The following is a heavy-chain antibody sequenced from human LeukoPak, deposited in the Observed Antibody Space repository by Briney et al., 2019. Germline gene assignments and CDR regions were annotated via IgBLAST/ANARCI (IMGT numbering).Heavy chain of an antibody. D-gene: IGHD5-18*01. CDR1: GGSFSGYY. Sequence: PSETLSLTCAVYGGSFSGYYRSWIRQPPGKGLEWIGEINHSGSTNYNPSPKSRVPISGDTSKNQFSLKLSSVTAADTAVYFCARVGYSYVINDWSRTGLGAYPTKYYYHMDVWGKGTTVTVSS. V-gene: IGHV4-34*01. J-gene: IGHJ6*03. CDR2: INHSGST. CDR3: ARVGYSYVINDWSRTGLGAYPTKYYYHMDV.